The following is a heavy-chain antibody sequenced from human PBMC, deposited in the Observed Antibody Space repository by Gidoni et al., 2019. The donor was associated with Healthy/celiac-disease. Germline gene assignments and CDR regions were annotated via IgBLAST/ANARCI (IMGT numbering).Heavy chain of an antibody. CDR2: TYYRSKWYN. CDR3: ARDTPPGPLNCSGGSCYSSYFDY. CDR1: GDSVPSNRAP. V-gene: IGHV6-1*01. J-gene: IGHJ4*02. D-gene: IGHD2-15*01. Sequence: QVQLQQSRPGLVKPSQTLSLTCAISGDSVPSNRAPWNWLRHSPSRGLEWLGRTYYRSKWYNDYAVSVKSRITINPDTSKNQFSLQLNSVTPEDTAVYYCARDTPPGPLNCSGGSCYSSYFDYWGQGTLVTVSS.